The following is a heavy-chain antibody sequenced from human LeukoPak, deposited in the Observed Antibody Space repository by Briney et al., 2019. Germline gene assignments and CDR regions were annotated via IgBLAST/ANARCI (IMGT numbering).Heavy chain of an antibody. V-gene: IGHV3-9*01. CDR3: AREWHRRFLEWFQRGRGIDY. CDR1: GFTFDDYA. CDR2: ISWNSGSI. J-gene: IGHJ4*02. Sequence: GGSLRLSCAASGFTFDDYAMHWVRQAPGKGLEWVSGISWNSGSIGYADSVKGRFTISRDNAKNSLYLQMNSLRAEDTAVYYCAREWHRRFLEWFQRGRGIDYWGQGTLVTVSS. D-gene: IGHD3-3*01.